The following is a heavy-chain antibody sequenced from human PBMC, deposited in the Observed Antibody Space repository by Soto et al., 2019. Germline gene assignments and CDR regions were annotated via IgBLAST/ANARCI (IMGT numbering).Heavy chain of an antibody. CDR3: ARDLNYYYGMDV. V-gene: IGHV3-48*03. J-gene: IGHJ6*02. CDR2: ISSSGSTI. CDR1: GFTFSSDE. Sequence: EVQLVESGGGVVQPGGSLRLSCAASGFTFSSDEMNWVRQAPGKGLEWVSYISSSGSTIYYADSVKGRFTISRDNAKNSLYLQMNSLRAEDTAVYYCARDLNYYYGMDVWGQGTTVTVSS.